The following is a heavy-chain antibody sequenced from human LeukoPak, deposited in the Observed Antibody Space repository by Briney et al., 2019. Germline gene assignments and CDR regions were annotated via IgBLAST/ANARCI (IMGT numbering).Heavy chain of an antibody. V-gene: IGHV3-48*04. Sequence: PGGSLRLSCAASGFTFSSYAMSWVRQAPGKGLEWVSYISSSGSTIYYADSVKGRFTISRDNAKNSLYLQMNSLRAEDTAVYYWASPPGAVVVAATQNGGAFDIWGQGTMVTVSS. J-gene: IGHJ3*02. CDR2: ISSSGSTI. D-gene: IGHD2-15*01. CDR3: ASPPGAVVVAATQNGGAFDI. CDR1: GFTFSSYA.